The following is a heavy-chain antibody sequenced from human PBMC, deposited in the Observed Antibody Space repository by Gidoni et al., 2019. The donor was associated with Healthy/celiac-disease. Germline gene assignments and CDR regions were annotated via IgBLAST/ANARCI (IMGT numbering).Heavy chain of an antibody. D-gene: IGHD5-12*01. Sequence: QVQLQESGPGLVKPSQTLSLTCTVSGGSISSGGYSWSWIRQHPGKGLEWIGYIYYSGSTYYNPSLKSRVTISVDTSKNQFSLKLSSVTAADTAVYYCARDRPVSGYSGYDPSYYFDYWGQGTLVTVSS. CDR2: IYYSGST. J-gene: IGHJ4*02. CDR1: GGSISSGGYS. V-gene: IGHV4-31*03. CDR3: ARDRPVSGYSGYDPSYYFDY.